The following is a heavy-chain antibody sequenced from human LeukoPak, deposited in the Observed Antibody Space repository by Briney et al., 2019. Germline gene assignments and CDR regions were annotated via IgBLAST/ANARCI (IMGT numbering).Heavy chain of an antibody. V-gene: IGHV4-31*03. CDR2: IYYSGST. J-gene: IGHJ4*02. CDR1: VGSISSGCYY. Sequence: PSEILSLTCTVSVGSISSGCYYWSWIRQHSGKGLEWIGYIYYSGSTYYNPSLKSRVTISVDTSKNQFSLKLSSVTAADTAVYYCARDPYDSSGFDYWGQGTLVTVSS. CDR3: ARDPYDSSGFDY. D-gene: IGHD3-22*01.